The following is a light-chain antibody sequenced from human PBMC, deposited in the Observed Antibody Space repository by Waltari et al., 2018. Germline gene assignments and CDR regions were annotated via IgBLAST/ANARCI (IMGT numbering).Light chain of an antibody. CDR1: QTIRNY. Sequence: ITCRASQTIRNYLNWYQQRPGKAPKLLISAASSLQSGVPSRFSGSGSGTDFALTISSLQPEDFASYHCQETYTTLFTFGPGTKVEIK. CDR2: AAS. CDR3: QETYTTLFT. J-gene: IGKJ3*01. V-gene: IGKV1-39*01.